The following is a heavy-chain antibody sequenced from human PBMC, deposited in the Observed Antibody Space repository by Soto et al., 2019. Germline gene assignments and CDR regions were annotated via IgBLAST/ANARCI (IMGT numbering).Heavy chain of an antibody. J-gene: IGHJ4*02. Sequence: SVKVSCKTSGGTFSSYSVSWVRQAPGQGLEWMGGSIPIFGIPTYAQKFQVRVPISADESTSTASMALSGLRSADTAIYYCTRGHGFNVASFDYWGQGTLVTGS. CDR3: TRGHGFNVASFDY. CDR2: SIPIFGIP. V-gene: IGHV1-69*13. CDR1: GGTFSSYS. D-gene: IGHD2-21*01.